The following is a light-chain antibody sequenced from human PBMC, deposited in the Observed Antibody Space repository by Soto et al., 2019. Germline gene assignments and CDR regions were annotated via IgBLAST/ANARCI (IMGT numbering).Light chain of an antibody. J-gene: IGLJ1*01. CDR3: SSYTDSPTLEV. Sequence: QSALTQPASVPGSPGQSITISCAGTSSDVGAYNYVSWYQQYPGKAPQLMIYEVTNRPSGVSNRFSGSKSGNTASLTISGLQAEDEADYYCSSYTDSPTLEVFGTGTKVTVL. CDR2: EVT. CDR1: SSDVGAYNY. V-gene: IGLV2-14*01.